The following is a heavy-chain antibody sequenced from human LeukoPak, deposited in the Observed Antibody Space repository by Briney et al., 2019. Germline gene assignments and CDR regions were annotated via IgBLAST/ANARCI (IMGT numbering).Heavy chain of an antibody. CDR3: ARDTSNTYYYDSSDPDAFDI. D-gene: IGHD3-22*01. V-gene: IGHV3-21*01. CDR2: ISSSSSYI. CDR1: GFTFSSYS. J-gene: IGHJ3*02. Sequence: GGSLRLSCATSGFTFSSYSMDWVRQAPGKGLEWVSSISSSSSYIYYADSVKGRFTISRDNAKNSLYLQMNSLRAEDTAVYYCARDTSNTYYYDSSDPDAFDIWGQGTMVTVSS.